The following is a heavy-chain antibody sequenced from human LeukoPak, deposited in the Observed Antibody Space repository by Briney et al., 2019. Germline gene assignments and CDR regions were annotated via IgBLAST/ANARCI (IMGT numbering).Heavy chain of an antibody. D-gene: IGHD3-3*01. CDR1: GFTFSSYA. CDR3: ATDRGWRTSGYYLYYFEY. CDR2: IKHDGCEK. Sequence: PGGSLRLSCAASGFTFSSYAMSWVRQAPGKGLEWVASIKHDGCEKYYVDSVRGRFTISRDNTMNSLYLQMSSLRAEDTAVYYCATDRGWRTSGYYLYYFEYWGQGTLVTYSS. J-gene: IGHJ4*02. V-gene: IGHV3-7*01.